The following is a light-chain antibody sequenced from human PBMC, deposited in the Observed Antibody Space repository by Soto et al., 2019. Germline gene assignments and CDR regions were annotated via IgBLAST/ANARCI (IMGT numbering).Light chain of an antibody. V-gene: IGKV3-11*01. CDR1: QSVSSY. Sequence: EIVVTKSPATLSLSPGERATLSCRASQSVSSYLAWYQQKPGQAPRLLIYDASNRATGIPARFSGSGSGTDFTLTISSLEPEDFAVYYCQQYGSSSWTFGQGTKVDIK. CDR3: QQYGSSSWT. CDR2: DAS. J-gene: IGKJ1*01.